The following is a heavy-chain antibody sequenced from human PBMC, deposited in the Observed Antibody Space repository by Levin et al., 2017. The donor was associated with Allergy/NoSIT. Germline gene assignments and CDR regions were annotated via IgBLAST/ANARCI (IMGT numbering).Heavy chain of an antibody. V-gene: IGHV3-33*01. CDR1: GFTFSSYG. Sequence: PGGSLRLSCAASGFTFSSYGMHWVRQAPGKGLEWVAVIWYDGSNKYYADSVKGRFTISRDNSKNTLYLQMNSLRAEDTAVYYCARDPRGGSCCSSAFDIWGQGTMVTVSS. CDR3: ARDPRGGSCCSSAFDI. J-gene: IGHJ3*02. D-gene: IGHD2-15*01. CDR2: IWYDGSNK.